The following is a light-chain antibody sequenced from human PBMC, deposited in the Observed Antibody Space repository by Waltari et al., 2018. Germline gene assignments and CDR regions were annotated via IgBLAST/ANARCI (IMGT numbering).Light chain of an antibody. Sequence: DIQMTQSPSSLSASVGDRVTITCRASQSISTYLNWYQHKPGEAPKLLIYAASSLQSGVPSRFSGSGSGTEFTLTINSLQPEDFATYYCQQSYNTPRTFGQGTKVEIK. CDR1: QSISTY. CDR3: QQSYNTPRT. V-gene: IGKV1-39*01. J-gene: IGKJ1*01. CDR2: AAS.